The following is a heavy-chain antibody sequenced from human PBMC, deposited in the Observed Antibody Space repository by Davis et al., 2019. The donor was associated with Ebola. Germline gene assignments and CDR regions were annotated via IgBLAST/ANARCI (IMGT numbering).Heavy chain of an antibody. Sequence: AASVKVSCKASGYSFISYGISWVRQAPGQGLEWMGWISAYNGNTNYAQKFQGRVTITADEVTSTAYMELSSLRSEDTAVYYCAGAGYDFWSGYSYYYYYMDVWGKGTTVTVSS. CDR1: GYSFISYG. CDR3: AGAGYDFWSGYSYYYYYMDV. D-gene: IGHD3-3*01. CDR2: ISAYNGNT. V-gene: IGHV1-18*01. J-gene: IGHJ6*03.